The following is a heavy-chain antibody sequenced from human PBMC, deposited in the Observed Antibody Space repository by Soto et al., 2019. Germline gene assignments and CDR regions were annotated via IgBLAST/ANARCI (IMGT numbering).Heavy chain of an antibody. V-gene: IGHV3-11*06. CDR2: ISPGSRYP. J-gene: IGHJ5*02. CDR3: VRGGGGGLFDP. D-gene: IGHD2-15*01. Sequence: GSLRLSCAGSGFTFGDSYMGWIRQAPGKGLEWLSYISPGSRYPAYADSVKGRFTISRDNAKRSLYLQMMSLTAEDTAIYYCVRGGGGGLFDPWGQGTMVTVSS. CDR1: GFTFGDSY.